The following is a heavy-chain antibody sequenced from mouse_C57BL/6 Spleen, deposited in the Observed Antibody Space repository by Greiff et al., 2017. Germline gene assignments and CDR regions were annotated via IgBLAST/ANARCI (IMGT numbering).Heavy chain of an antibody. J-gene: IGHJ1*03. V-gene: IGHV6-3*01. CDR2: IRLKSDNYAT. D-gene: IGHD1-2*01. Sequence: DVKLVESGGGLVQPGGSMKLSCVASGFTFSNYWMNWVRQSPEKGLEWVAQIRLKSDNYATHYAESVKGRFTISRDDSKSSVYLQMNNLRAEDTGIYYCTEKYYGDWYFDVWGTGTTVTVSS. CDR1: GFTFSNYW. CDR3: TEKYYGDWYFDV.